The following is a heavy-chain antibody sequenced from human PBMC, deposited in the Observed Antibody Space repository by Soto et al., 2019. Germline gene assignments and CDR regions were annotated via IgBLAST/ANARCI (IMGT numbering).Heavy chain of an antibody. CDR3: ARALLVPATSLDS. CDR1: GGSISSYY. CDR2: IYYSGST. V-gene: IGHV4-59*12. J-gene: IGHJ4*02. D-gene: IGHD2-2*01. Sequence: SETLSLTCTVSGGSISSYYWSWIRQPPGKGLEWIGYIYYSGSTYYNPSLKSRVTISVDTSKNQFSLKLSSVTAADTAVYYCARALLVPATSLDSWGEGTLVTVSS.